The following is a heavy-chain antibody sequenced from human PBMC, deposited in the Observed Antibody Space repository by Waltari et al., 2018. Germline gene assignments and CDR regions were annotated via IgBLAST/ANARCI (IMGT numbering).Heavy chain of an antibody. V-gene: IGHV4-34*01. CDR3: ARGPRLRSLAKASSKRWLYYYYYMDV. D-gene: IGHD6-13*01. J-gene: IGHJ6*03. Sequence: YNPSLKSRVTISVDTSKNQFSLKLSSVTAADTAVYYCARGPRLRSLAKASSKRWLYYYYYMDVWGKGTTVTVSS.